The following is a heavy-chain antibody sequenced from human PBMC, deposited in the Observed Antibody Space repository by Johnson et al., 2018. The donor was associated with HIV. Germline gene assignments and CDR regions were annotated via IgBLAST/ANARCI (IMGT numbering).Heavy chain of an antibody. D-gene: IGHD1-1*01. V-gene: IGHV3-15*01. CDR1: ALTFTYAW. J-gene: IGHJ3*02. Sequence: VQLVESGGGLVKPGGSLRLSCAAAALTFTYAWMSWLRRASGKGLEWVGRIISRTDVRTTHYTAPVKGRFPITRDDSKNTLYLQMNSLKTAVTAVYFCTTRTWSDAFDIWGRGTMVTVSS. CDR3: TTRTWSDAFDI. CDR2: IISRTDVRTT.